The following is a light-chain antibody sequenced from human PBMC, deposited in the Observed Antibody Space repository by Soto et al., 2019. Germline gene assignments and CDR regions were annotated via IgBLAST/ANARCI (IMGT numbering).Light chain of an antibody. CDR2: GNI. CDR1: SSNIGAGYD. Sequence: QSALTQPPSVSGAPGQRVTISCIGSSSNIGAGYDVHWYQQFPGTAPKLLIHGNINRPSGVPDRFSGSKSGTSASLAITGLQAEDETDYYCQSYDSSLSAGVFGGGTKLTVL. CDR3: QSYDSSLSAGV. V-gene: IGLV1-40*01. J-gene: IGLJ3*02.